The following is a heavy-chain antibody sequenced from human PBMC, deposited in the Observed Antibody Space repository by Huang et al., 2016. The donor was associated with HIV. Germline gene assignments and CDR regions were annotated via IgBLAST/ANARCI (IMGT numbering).Heavy chain of an antibody. CDR2: TSYDATTE. CDR3: AREGPPHEAEALDI. V-gene: IGHV3-30*04. CDR1: GFDFNTCS. J-gene: IGHJ3*02. Sequence: QVLLVESGGGVVQPGRSLRLSCAASGFDFNTCSMDWVVQASGKGLEGVGLTSYDATTESYAASVKGRVTIARDNSKNTLYLQMNSLRPEDTAGYYCAREGPPHEAEALDIWGQGTMVTVSS.